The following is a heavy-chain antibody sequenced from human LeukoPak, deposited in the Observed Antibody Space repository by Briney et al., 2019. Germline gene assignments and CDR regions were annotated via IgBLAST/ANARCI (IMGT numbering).Heavy chain of an antibody. J-gene: IGHJ3*02. V-gene: IGHV3-74*01. CDR3: ARWGVVAATPTHAFDI. CDR1: GFTFSSYW. CDR2: INSDGSST. D-gene: IGHD2-15*01. Sequence: GGSLRLSCAASGFTFSSYWMHWVRQAPGKGLVWVSRINSDGSSTSYADSVKGRFTISRDNAKNSLYLQMNSLRAEDTAVYYCARWGVVAATPTHAFDIWGQGTMVTVSS.